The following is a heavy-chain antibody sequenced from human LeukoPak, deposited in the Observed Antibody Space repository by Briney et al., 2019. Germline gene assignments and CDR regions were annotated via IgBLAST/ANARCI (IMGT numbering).Heavy chain of an antibody. V-gene: IGHV3-53*01. CDR1: GFTVSSNY. J-gene: IGHJ4*02. CDR2: IYSGGST. D-gene: IGHD3-22*01. Sequence: GGSLRLSCAASGFTVSSNYMSWVRQAPGKGLEWVSVIYSGGSTCYADSVKGQFTISRDNSKNTLYLQMNSLRAEDTAVYYCARHYYDSSGYQGIDYWGQGTLVTVSS. CDR3: ARHYYDSSGYQGIDY.